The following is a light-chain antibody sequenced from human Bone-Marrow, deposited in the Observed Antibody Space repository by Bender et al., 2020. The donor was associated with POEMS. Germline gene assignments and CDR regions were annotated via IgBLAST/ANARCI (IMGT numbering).Light chain of an antibody. CDR3: SSFGSSSTPYV. Sequence: QSALTQPASVSGSPGQSLTISCNGSSSDVADHKVVSWYQQYPGKAPKLLIFEVSNRPSGVSNRFSGSKSGNTASLTISGLQAEDEADYYCSSFGSSSTPYVFGTGTKVTVL. CDR2: EVS. J-gene: IGLJ1*01. V-gene: IGLV2-14*01. CDR1: SSDVADHKV.